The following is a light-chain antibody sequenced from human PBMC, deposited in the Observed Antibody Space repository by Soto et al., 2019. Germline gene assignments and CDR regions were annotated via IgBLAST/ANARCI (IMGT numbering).Light chain of an antibody. CDR3: QQYGSSLTWT. CDR2: GAS. V-gene: IGKV3-20*01. CDR1: QSVSSSY. J-gene: IGKJ1*01. Sequence: IVLTQSLGALSLSQGERATLSCRASQSVSSSYLVWYQQKPGQAPRLLIYGASSRATGIPDRFSGSGSGTDFALSISRLEPEDFAVYFCQQYGSSLTWTFGQGTKVDIK.